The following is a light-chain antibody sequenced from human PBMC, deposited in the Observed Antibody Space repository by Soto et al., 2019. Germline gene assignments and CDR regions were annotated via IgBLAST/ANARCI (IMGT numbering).Light chain of an antibody. CDR2: AAS. V-gene: IGKV3-20*01. CDR1: ASLSTNS. CDR3: QQHGSSPIT. Sequence: EIVLTQSPGTLSLSPGERATLSCRASASLSTNSLAWYQQKPGQPPRLLIYAASTRHTDIPDRFTGSGSGTDFALTISRLEPEDFAVYYCQQHGSSPITFGQGTRLEIK. J-gene: IGKJ5*01.